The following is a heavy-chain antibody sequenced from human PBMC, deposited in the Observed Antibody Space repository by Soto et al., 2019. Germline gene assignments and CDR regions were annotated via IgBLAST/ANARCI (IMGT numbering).Heavy chain of an antibody. D-gene: IGHD2-15*01. V-gene: IGHV4-39*01. CDR3: GKVLVGATGHTDSDY. CDR2: IDYNGVT. CDR1: GCSIYRSGYY. Sequence: TXETLSLTCTVAGCSIYRSGYYWGWIRQPRGRGLEWIGNIDYNGVTYSNPSLKSRVTISRDTSKNQFSLKLTSVTAADTALYYCGKVLVGATGHTDSDYWGPGTLVTVSS. J-gene: IGHJ4*02.